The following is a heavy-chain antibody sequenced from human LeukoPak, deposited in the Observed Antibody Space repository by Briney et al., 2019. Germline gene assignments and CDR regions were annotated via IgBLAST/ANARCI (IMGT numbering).Heavy chain of an antibody. V-gene: IGHV3-9*01. CDR1: GFTFDDYA. Sequence: PGRSLRLSRAASGFTFDDYAMHWVRQAPGKGLEWVSGISWNSGSIGYADSVKGRFTISRDNAKNSLYLQMNSLRAEDTALYYCAKRSGYYDSSLMGAFDIWGQGTMVTVSS. CDR2: ISWNSGSI. CDR3: AKRSGYYDSSLMGAFDI. J-gene: IGHJ3*02. D-gene: IGHD3-22*01.